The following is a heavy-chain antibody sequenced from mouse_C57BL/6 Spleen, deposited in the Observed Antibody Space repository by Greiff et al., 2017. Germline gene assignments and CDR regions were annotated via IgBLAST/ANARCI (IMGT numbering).Heavy chain of an antibody. Sequence: QVQLQQSGAELAKPGASVKLSCKASGYTFTSYWMHWVKQRPGQGLEWIGYINPSSGYTKYNQKFKVKATLTADKSSSTAYMQLSSLTYEDSAVYYCARSEGYYGSPFGYWGQGTTLTVSS. CDR1: GYTFTSYW. CDR3: ARSEGYYGSPFGY. J-gene: IGHJ2*01. D-gene: IGHD1-1*01. CDR2: INPSSGYT. V-gene: IGHV1-7*01.